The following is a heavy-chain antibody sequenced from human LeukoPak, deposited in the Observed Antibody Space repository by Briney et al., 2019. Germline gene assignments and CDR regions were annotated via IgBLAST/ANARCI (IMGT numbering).Heavy chain of an antibody. CDR2: IIPILGIA. Sequence: SVTVSCKGSGGTFISYAISWVRQAPGQGREWVGRIIPILGIANYAQKFQGRVTITADKSTSTAYMELSSLRSEDTAVYYCARTHFEYSSSSGPEDYWGQGTLVTVSS. V-gene: IGHV1-69*04. CDR1: GGTFISYA. D-gene: IGHD6-6*01. J-gene: IGHJ4*02. CDR3: ARTHFEYSSSSGPEDY.